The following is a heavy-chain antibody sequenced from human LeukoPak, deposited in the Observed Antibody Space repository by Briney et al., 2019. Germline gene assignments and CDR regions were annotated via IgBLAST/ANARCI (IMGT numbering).Heavy chain of an antibody. J-gene: IGHJ4*02. CDR3: ASAYYYRLPD. Sequence: GGSLRLSCAASGFTFSSYWMHWVRQAPGKGLVWVSRINSDGTTTYADSVKGRFIISRDNAKNTLYLQMNRLRAEDTALYYCASAYYYRLPDWGQGTLVTVSS. CDR2: INSDGTT. D-gene: IGHD3-10*01. V-gene: IGHV3-74*01. CDR1: GFTFSSYW.